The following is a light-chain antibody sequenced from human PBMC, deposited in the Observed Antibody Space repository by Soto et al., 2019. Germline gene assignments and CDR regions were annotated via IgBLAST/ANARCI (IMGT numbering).Light chain of an antibody. CDR3: VAWDDSVKGPV. Sequence: QSVLTQPPSASGTPGQRVTISCSGSSSNLGSNTVNWYQQLPGTAPKLLIYRNDQRPSGVPDRFSVSKSGTSASLAISGLQSEDEADYYCVAWDDSVKGPVFGGGTKLTVL. V-gene: IGLV1-44*01. J-gene: IGLJ3*02. CDR1: SSNLGSNT. CDR2: RND.